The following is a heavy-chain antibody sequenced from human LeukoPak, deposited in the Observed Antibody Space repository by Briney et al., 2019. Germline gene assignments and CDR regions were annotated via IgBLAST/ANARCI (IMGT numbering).Heavy chain of an antibody. Sequence: KSSETLSLTCTVSGGSISSSSYYWGWIRQPPGKGLEWIGSIYYSGSTYYNPSLKSRVTISVDTSKNQFPLKLSSVTAADTAVYYCARGRPRPDYWGQGTLVTVSS. V-gene: IGHV4-39*01. CDR1: GGSISSSSYY. CDR2: IYYSGST. CDR3: ARGRPRPDY. J-gene: IGHJ4*02.